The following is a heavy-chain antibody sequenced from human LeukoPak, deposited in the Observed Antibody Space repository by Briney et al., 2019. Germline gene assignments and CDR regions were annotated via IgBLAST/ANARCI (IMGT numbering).Heavy chain of an antibody. CDR2: IWTDGDNK. CDR1: GFTFRRYG. V-gene: IGHV3-33*01. J-gene: IGHJ5*01. Sequence: GRSLRLSCAAAGFTFRRYGMHWVRQAPGKGLEWVAVIWTDGDNKYYAESVKGRFTISRDDSENTLYLQMNSLRVEDTAVYFCVRDQVPAHGWFDSWGQGILVTVSS. CDR3: VRDQVPAHGWFDS.